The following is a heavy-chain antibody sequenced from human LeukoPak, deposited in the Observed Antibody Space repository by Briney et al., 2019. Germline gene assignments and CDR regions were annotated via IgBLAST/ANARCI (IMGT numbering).Heavy chain of an antibody. D-gene: IGHD3-10*01. CDR3: ARVRVGAYDFEY. V-gene: IGHV3-74*01. J-gene: IGHJ4*02. CDR2: INPDGSTT. CDR1: GFTFSNAW. Sequence: PGGSLRLFCAASGFTFSNAWMHWVRQVPGKGLVWVSRINPDGSTTTYADSVKGRFTISRDNAKNTLYLQMNSLRAEDTAVYYCARVRVGAYDFEYWGQGTLVTVSS.